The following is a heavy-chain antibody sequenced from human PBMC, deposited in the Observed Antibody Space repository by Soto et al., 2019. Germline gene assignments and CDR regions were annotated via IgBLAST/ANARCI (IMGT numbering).Heavy chain of an antibody. J-gene: IGHJ5*02. CDR2: ISDDGTNK. CDR3: SRQPITVAGSGWFDP. V-gene: IGHV3-30*10. D-gene: IGHD6-19*01. CDR1: GFTFSYYA. Sequence: QVQLVESGGGVVQPGRSLRLSCAASGFTFSYYAMYWVRQAPGKGLEWVAFISDDGTNKYYTDPVKGRFTISRDNSKNTLYLQMSSLGVDDTAVYYCSRQPITVAGSGWFDPWGQGTLVTVSS.